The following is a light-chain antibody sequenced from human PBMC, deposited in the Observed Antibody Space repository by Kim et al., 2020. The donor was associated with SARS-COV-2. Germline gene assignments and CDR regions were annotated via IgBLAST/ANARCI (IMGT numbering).Light chain of an antibody. CDR1: QGISSY. J-gene: IGKJ2*03. CDR2: AAS. Sequence: SASTGDRVPITCRASQGISSYLAWYQQKPGKAPKLLIYAASTLQSGVPSRFSGSGSGTDFTLTISCLQSEDFATYYCQQYYSYQYSFGQGTKLEI. V-gene: IGKV1-8*01. CDR3: QQYYSYQYS.